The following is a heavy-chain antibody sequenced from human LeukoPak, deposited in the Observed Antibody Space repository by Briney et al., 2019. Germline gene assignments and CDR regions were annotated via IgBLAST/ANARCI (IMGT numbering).Heavy chain of an antibody. CDR3: VRDGTYGQFDY. Sequence: GGSLRLSCAASGFTFSSYIMHWVRQAPGKGLEYVSTISSNGGSTYYANSVKGRFTISRDNAKNSLSLQMNSLRAEDTAVYYCVRDGTYGQFDYWGQGTLVTVSS. D-gene: IGHD3-16*01. V-gene: IGHV3-64*01. J-gene: IGHJ4*02. CDR1: GFTFSSYI. CDR2: ISSNGGST.